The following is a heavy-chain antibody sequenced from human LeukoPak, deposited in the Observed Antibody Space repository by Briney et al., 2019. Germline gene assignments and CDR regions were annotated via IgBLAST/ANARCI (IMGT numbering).Heavy chain of an antibody. Sequence: GASVKVSCKASRGTFSSYAISWVRQAPGQGLEWMGGIIPIFGTANYAQKFQGRVTITADKSTSTAYMELSSLRSEDTAVYYCARALIVVVPAAMSPYYYGVDVWGKGTTVTVSS. J-gene: IGHJ6*04. CDR2: IIPIFGTA. CDR3: ARALIVVVPAAMSPYYYGVDV. V-gene: IGHV1-69*06. D-gene: IGHD2-2*01. CDR1: RGTFSSYA.